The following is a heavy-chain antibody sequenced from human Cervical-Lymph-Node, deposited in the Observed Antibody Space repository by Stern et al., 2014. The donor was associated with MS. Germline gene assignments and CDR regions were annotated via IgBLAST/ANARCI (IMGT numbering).Heavy chain of an antibody. CDR3: ARDLIGSGSYFWFDP. J-gene: IGHJ5*02. V-gene: IGHV1-46*01. Sequence: QVQLVQSRAEVKKPGASVKVSCKASAYTFTTYYMHWVRQAPGQGLEWMGVIDPSGGRTTYAQKFQGRVTMTRDTSTSTVYMELGSLRSEDTAVYFCARDLIGSGSYFWFDPWGQGTLVTVSS. CDR1: AYTFTTYY. CDR2: IDPSGGRT. D-gene: IGHD3-10*01.